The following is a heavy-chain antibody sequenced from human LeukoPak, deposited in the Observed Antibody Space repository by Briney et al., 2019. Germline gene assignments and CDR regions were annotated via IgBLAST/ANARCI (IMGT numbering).Heavy chain of an antibody. Sequence: GGSLRLSCTASGFTFGDYAMSWVRQAPGKGLEWVSVISGSGDITYYADSVKGRFTISRDNSKNTLYLQMNSLRAEDTAVYYCAKRAGYYFDYWGQGTLVTVSS. CDR3: AKRAGYYFDY. CDR1: GFTFGDYA. CDR2: ISGSGDIT. J-gene: IGHJ4*02. V-gene: IGHV3-23*01. D-gene: IGHD4/OR15-4a*01.